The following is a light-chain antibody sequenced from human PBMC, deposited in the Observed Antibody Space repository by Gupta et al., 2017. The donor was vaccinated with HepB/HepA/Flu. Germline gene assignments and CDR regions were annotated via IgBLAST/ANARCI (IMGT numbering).Light chain of an antibody. V-gene: IGKV1-5*03. J-gene: IGKJ4*01. CDR3: QQEGNPPIT. Sequence: DRPLTQSPATLSASVGDRVTVTCRASQSISVWVAWYQKKPGKAPKLMIQKASSLESGVPSIGSGRGSGTEFTLTIRSLQPDDFAIYFCQQEGNPPITFGRGTKVDI. CDR1: QSISVW. CDR2: KAS.